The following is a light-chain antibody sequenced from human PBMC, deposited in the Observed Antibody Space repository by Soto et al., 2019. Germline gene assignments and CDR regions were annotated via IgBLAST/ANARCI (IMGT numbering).Light chain of an antibody. Sequence: DIQITQSPSSLSSCLVDRVTITCRASQGIRTDLGWYQQKPGKAPKRLIYSASSLQSGVPSRFSGSGSGTEFTLTISSLQPEDFATYYCLQHNSYPRTFGQGTKVDIK. CDR2: SAS. J-gene: IGKJ1*01. CDR1: QGIRTD. CDR3: LQHNSYPRT. V-gene: IGKV1-17*01.